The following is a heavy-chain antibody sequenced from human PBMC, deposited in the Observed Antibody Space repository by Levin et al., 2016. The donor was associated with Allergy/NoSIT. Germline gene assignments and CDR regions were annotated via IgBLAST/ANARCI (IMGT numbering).Heavy chain of an antibody. CDR2: ISSSSSYI. V-gene: IGHV3-21*01. CDR1: GFTFSSYW. J-gene: IGHJ6*03. D-gene: IGHD6-6*01. CDR3: ARIAARPDYYYYMDV. Sequence: GGSLRLSCAASGFTFSSYWMHWVRQAPGKGLEWVSSISSSSSYIYYADSVKGRFTISRDNAKNSLYLQMNSLRAEDTAVYYCARIAARPDYYYYMDVWGKGTTVTVSS.